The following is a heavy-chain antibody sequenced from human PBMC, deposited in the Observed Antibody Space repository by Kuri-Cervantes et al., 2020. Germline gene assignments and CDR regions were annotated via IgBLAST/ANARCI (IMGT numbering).Heavy chain of an antibody. V-gene: IGHV3-66*03. J-gene: IGHJ4*02. CDR1: GFTVSSNY. Sequence: GESLKISCAASGFTVSSNYMSWVRQTPGRGLEWVSFIYSYGSTYYADSVKGRFTISRDNSKNTLYLQMNSLRAEDTAVYYCAGAVAGTCWGQGTLVTVSS. CDR3: AGAVAGTC. CDR2: IYSYGST. D-gene: IGHD6-19*01.